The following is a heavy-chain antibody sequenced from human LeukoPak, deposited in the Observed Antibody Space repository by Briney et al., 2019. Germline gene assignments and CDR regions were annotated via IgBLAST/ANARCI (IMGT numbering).Heavy chain of an antibody. CDR2: IYYTGNT. J-gene: IGHJ5*02. D-gene: IGHD3-16*01. V-gene: IGHV4-59*01. CDR1: GGSISSYY. CDR3: ARALVRWGTAGFDP. Sequence: PSETLSLTCTVSGGSISSYYWSWVRQPPGKGLEWIGYIYYTGNTNYNPPLKSRVTISVDTSKNQFSLKLRSVTAADTAVYYCARALVRWGTAGFDPWGQGTLVTVSS.